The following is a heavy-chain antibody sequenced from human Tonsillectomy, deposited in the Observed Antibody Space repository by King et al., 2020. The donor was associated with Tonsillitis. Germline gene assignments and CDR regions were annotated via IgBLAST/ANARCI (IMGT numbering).Heavy chain of an antibody. V-gene: IGHV1-46*01. CDR2: INPSGGTT. CDR3: ASVSYYYDSSGFYFAPEYFQH. D-gene: IGHD3-22*01. J-gene: IGHJ1*01. Sequence: QLVQSGAEVKKPGASVKVSCKASGDTFTKYYIHWVRQAPGQGLEWMGTINPSGGTTTYAQKVQGRVTMTRYTSASTVHMELGSLRSEDTAVYYCASVSYYYDSSGFYFAPEYFQHWGQGTLVTVSS. CDR1: GDTFTKYY.